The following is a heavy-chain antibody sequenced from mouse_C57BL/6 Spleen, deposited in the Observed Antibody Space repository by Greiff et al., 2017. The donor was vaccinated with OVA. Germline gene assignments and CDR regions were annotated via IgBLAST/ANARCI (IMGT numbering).Heavy chain of an antibody. CDR2: INPSNGGT. Sequence: VQLQQPGTELVKPGASVKLSCKASGYTFTSYWMHWVKQRPGQGLEWIGNINPSNGGTNYNEKFKSKATLTVDKSSSTAYMQLSSLTSDDSAVYYCARWTGLYWYFDVWGTGTTVTVSS. CDR3: ARWTGLYWYFDV. D-gene: IGHD3-1*01. J-gene: IGHJ1*03. CDR1: GYTFTSYW. V-gene: IGHV1-53*01.